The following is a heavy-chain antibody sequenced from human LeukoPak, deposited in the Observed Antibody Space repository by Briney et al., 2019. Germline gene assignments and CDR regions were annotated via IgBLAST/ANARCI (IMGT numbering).Heavy chain of an antibody. V-gene: IGHV3-23*01. D-gene: IGHD5-12*01. Sequence: GGSLRLSCAASGFTFSSYAMSWVRQAPGKGLEWVSAISGSGGSTYYADSVKGRFTISRDNSKNTLYLQMNILRAEDTAVYYCAKRHQEATIEYFFDYWGQGTLVSVSS. CDR1: GFTFSSYA. CDR2: ISGSGGST. J-gene: IGHJ4*02. CDR3: AKRHQEATIEYFFDY.